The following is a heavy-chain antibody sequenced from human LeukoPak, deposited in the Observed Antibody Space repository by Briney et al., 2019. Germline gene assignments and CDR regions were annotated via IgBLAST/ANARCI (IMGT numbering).Heavy chain of an antibody. CDR1: GFTVSSNY. J-gene: IGHJ5*02. D-gene: IGHD6-13*01. CDR2: IYSGGST. CDR3: ARALSSSWYAFRSNWFDP. V-gene: IGHV3-53*01. Sequence: GGSLRLSCAASGFTVSSNYMSWVRQAPGKGLEWVSVIYSGGSTYFADPVKGRFTISRDYSKNTLYLQINSLRAEDTAVYYCARALSSSWYAFRSNWFDPWGQGTLVSVSP.